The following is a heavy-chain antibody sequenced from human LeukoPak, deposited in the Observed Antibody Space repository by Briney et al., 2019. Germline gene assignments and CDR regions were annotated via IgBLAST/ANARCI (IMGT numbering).Heavy chain of an antibody. J-gene: IGHJ4*02. Sequence: SETLSLTCAVSGGSFSSYYWGWIRQPPGKGLEWIGSIYYSGSTYYNPSLKSRVTISVDTSKNQFSLKVSSVTAADTAVYFCARMDMATKEGFDYWGQGTLVTVSS. CDR1: GGSFSSYY. CDR3: ARMDMATKEGFDY. D-gene: IGHD5-24*01. V-gene: IGHV4-39*01. CDR2: IYYSGST.